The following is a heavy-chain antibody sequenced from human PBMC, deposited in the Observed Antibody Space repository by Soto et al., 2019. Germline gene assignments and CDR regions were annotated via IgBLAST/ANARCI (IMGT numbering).Heavy chain of an antibody. CDR1: GFTFSDHY. V-gene: IGHV3-72*01. Sequence: EVQLVESGGGLVQPGESLRLSCAASGFTFSDHYMDWVRQAPGKGLEWVGRIRNRGNGYTTEYAASVKGRFTISRDDSKSALYLQMNSLRIEDTAVYYCARAAYGSGSYYFAFWGQGTLVTVSS. D-gene: IGHD3-10*01. CDR2: IRNRGNGYTT. CDR3: ARAAYGSGSYYFAF. J-gene: IGHJ4*02.